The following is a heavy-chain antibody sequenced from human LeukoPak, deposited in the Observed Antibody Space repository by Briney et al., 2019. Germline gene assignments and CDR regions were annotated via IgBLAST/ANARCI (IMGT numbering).Heavy chain of an antibody. CDR3: AREDLLGYCSGGSCYTFDY. V-gene: IGHV4-39*07. J-gene: IGHJ4*02. Sequence: PSETLSLTCTVSGGSISTSNYYWGWIRQPPGKGLEWIGNIFYSGSTYYSPSLRSRVTISLDTSRNQFSLKLNSVTAADTAVYYCAREDLLGYCSGGSCYTFDYWGQGTLVTVSS. D-gene: IGHD2-15*01. CDR2: IFYSGST. CDR1: GGSISTSNYY.